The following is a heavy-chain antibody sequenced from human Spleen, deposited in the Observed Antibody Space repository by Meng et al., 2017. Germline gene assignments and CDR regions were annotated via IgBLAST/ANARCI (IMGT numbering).Heavy chain of an antibody. J-gene: IGHJ4*02. Sequence: GESLKISCAASGFTFSSFAMSWVRQAPGKGLECVSVISGSGGSTYHADSVKGRFTISRDNSKNTLYLQMDSLRAEDTAVYYCARGSLTGYYYLDYWGQGTLVTVSS. CDR2: ISGSGGST. CDR3: ARGSLTGYYYLDY. V-gene: IGHV3-23*01. CDR1: GFTFSSFA. D-gene: IGHD3-9*01.